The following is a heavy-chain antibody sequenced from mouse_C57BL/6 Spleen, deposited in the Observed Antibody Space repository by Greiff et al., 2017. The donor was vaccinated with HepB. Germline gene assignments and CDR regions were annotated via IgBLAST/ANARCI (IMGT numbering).Heavy chain of an antibody. V-gene: IGHV5-6*01. CDR3: ARRAGAFYAMDY. Sequence: DVHLVESGGDLVKPGGSLKLSCAASGFTFSSYGMSWVRQTPDKRLEWVATISSGGSYTYYPDSVKGRFTISRDNAKNTLYLQMSSLKSEDTAMYYCARRAGAFYAMDYWGQGTSVTVSS. CDR2: ISSGGSYT. D-gene: IGHD6-1*01. J-gene: IGHJ4*01. CDR1: GFTFSSYG.